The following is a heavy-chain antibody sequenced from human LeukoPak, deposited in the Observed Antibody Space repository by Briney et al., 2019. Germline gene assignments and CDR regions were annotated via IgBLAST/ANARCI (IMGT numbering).Heavy chain of an antibody. V-gene: IGHV4-59*08. D-gene: IGHD6-13*01. CDR2: IYYSGST. CDR3: AGGSYSSSWYAT. CDR1: GSISSYY. Sequence: SETLSLTCTVSGSISSYYWSWIRQPPGKGLEWIGYIYYSGSTNYNPSLKSRVTISVDTSKNQFSLRLSSVTAADTAVYYCAGGSYSSSWYATWGQGTLVTVSS. J-gene: IGHJ4*02.